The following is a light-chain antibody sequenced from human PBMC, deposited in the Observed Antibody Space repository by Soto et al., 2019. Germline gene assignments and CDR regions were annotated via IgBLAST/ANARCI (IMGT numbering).Light chain of an antibody. CDR3: AAWDASLNGPL. J-gene: IGLJ2*01. Sequence: QSVLTQPPSASGTPGQRVTISCSGSSSNIGSNTVNWYQQLPGTAPTLLIYSNNQRPSGVPDRFSGSKSGTSASLAISGLQSEDEADYYCAAWDASLNGPLFGGGTKLTVL. V-gene: IGLV1-44*01. CDR2: SNN. CDR1: SSNIGSNT.